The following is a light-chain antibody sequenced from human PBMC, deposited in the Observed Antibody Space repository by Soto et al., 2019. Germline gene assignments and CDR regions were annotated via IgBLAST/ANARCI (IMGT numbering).Light chain of an antibody. J-gene: IGKJ5*01. CDR1: QSVSSN. V-gene: IGKV3-15*01. CDR2: GAS. Sequence: DIVMTQSPATMSVSPGERATFSCRASQSVSSNLAWYQQKPGQAPSLLIYGASTRAADVPARFSGSGSGTEFTLTISSLQSEDFEIYYCQQYDDWPITFGQGTRLENK. CDR3: QQYDDWPIT.